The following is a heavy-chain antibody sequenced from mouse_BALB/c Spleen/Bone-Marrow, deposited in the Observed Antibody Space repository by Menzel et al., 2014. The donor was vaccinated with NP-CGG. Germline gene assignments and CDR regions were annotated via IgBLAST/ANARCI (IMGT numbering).Heavy chain of an antibody. J-gene: IGHJ3*01. V-gene: IGHV1S127*01. Sequence: QVQLQQPGAELVKPGASVKMSCKASGYTFTSYWMHWVKQRPGQGLEWIGTIDPSDSYTSYNQKFKGKATLTVDTSSSTAYMQLSSLTSEDSAVYYCTRRDTTAERAWFAYWGQGTLVTVSA. CDR1: GYTFTSYW. D-gene: IGHD1-2*01. CDR2: IDPSDSYT. CDR3: TRRDTTAERAWFAY.